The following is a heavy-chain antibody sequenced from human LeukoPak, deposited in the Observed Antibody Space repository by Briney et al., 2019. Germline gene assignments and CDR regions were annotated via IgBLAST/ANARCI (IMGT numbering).Heavy chain of an antibody. Sequence: AETLSLICAVYGGSFSGYYWSWIRQPPGKGLEWIGEINHSGSTNYNPSLKSRVTISVDTSKNQFSLKLSSVTAADTAVYYCARGRNYYDSSGYSDAFDIWGQGTMVTVSS. CDR2: INHSGST. D-gene: IGHD3-22*01. J-gene: IGHJ3*02. CDR3: ARGRNYYDSSGYSDAFDI. V-gene: IGHV4-34*01. CDR1: GGSFSGYY.